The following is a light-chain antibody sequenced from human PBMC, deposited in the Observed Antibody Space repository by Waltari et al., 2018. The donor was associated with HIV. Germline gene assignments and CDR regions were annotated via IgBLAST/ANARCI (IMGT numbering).Light chain of an antibody. CDR1: RSVFYSSNNKNY. Sequence: DIVMTQSPDSLAVSLGERATIKCKSSRSVFYSSNNKNYLAWYQQKSGQPPKLLIYWASTRESGVPDRFSGSGSGTDFTLTISSLQAEDVAVYYCQQYYTTPYTFGQGTKLEIK. CDR2: WAS. V-gene: IGKV4-1*01. J-gene: IGKJ2*01. CDR3: QQYYTTPYT.